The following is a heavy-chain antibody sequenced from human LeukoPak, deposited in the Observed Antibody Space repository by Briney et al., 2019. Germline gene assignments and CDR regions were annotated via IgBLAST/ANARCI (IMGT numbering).Heavy chain of an antibody. D-gene: IGHD6-19*01. J-gene: IGHJ4*02. CDR2: ITGSSSTI. Sequence: PGGSLRLSCAASGFTFSSYSMNWVRQAPGKGLAWVSYITGSSSTIYYADSVKGRFTISRDNAENSLYLQMNSLRAEDTAVYYCARVVQSSSGRKFDYWGQGTLVTVSS. CDR1: GFTFSSYS. V-gene: IGHV3-48*01. CDR3: ARVVQSSSGRKFDY.